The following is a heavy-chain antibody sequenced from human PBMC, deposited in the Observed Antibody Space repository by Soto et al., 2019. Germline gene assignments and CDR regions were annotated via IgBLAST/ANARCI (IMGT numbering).Heavy chain of an antibody. CDR2: IIPIFGTA. CDR3: ARATIDFWSCYHIDYGMDV. Sequence: QVQLVQSGAEVKKPGSSVKVSCKASGGTFSSSAIRWVRQAPGQGLEWMGGIIPIFGTANYAQKFQGRVTITADETTSTAYMELSSLRAEDTAVYYCARATIDFWSCYHIDYGMDVWGQGTTVTVSS. CDR1: GGTFSSSA. D-gene: IGHD3-3*01. V-gene: IGHV1-69*01. J-gene: IGHJ6*02.